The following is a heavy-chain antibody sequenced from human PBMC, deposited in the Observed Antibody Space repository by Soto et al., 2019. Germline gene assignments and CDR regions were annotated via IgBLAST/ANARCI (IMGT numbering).Heavy chain of an antibody. CDR2: IIPMLTVT. CDR1: GGTFSTYT. CDR3: SIGSWSAETFDV. J-gene: IGHJ3*01. V-gene: IGHV1-69*02. D-gene: IGHD2-2*01. Sequence: QVHLVQSGAEVKKPGSSVKVSCKAAGGTFSTYTLIWVRQAPGQGLEWMGRIIPMLTVTNSAQKFQGRVTLTADKSTNTAVMELTSLRSDDTDVYYCSIGSWSAETFDVWGQGTMVTVSS.